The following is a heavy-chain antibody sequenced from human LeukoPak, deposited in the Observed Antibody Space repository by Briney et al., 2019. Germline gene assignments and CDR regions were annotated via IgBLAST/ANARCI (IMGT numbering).Heavy chain of an antibody. J-gene: IGHJ5*01. Sequence: GGSLRLSCAASGFTFSSYSMNWVRQAPGKGLDWVSFISSSSSYISYADSVMGRFTVSRDNAKNSLYLQMNSLRAEDTALYYCARDQSEGICPDSWGQGTLVTVSS. CDR3: ARDQSEGICPDS. V-gene: IGHV3-21*01. CDR1: GFTFSSYS. CDR2: ISSSSSYI.